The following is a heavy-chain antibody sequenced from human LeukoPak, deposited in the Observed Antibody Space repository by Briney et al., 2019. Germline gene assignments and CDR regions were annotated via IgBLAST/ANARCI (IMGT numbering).Heavy chain of an antibody. CDR2: ISSSSSYI. J-gene: IGHJ6*03. D-gene: IGHD1-26*01. V-gene: IGHV3-21*01. CDR3: ASAGATDYYYYMDV. Sequence: SGGSLRLSCADSGFTFSSYSMNWVRQAPGKGLEWVSSISSSSSYIYYADSVKGRFTISRDNAKNSLYLQMSSLRAEDTAVYYCASAGATDYYYYMDVWGKGTTVTVSS. CDR1: GFTFSSYS.